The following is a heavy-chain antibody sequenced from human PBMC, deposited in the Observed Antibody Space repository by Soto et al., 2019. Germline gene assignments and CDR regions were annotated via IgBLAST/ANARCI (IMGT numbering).Heavy chain of an antibody. Sequence: PGGSLRLSCSVSGITFRNYAMHWVRQAPGKGLEWVAVISYDGSNKYYADSVKGRFTISRDNSKNTLYLQMNSLRAEDTAVYYCARAVYGMDVWGQGTTVTVSS. J-gene: IGHJ6*02. D-gene: IGHD4-17*01. CDR1: GITFRNYA. V-gene: IGHV3-30-3*01. CDR3: ARAVYGMDV. CDR2: ISYDGSNK.